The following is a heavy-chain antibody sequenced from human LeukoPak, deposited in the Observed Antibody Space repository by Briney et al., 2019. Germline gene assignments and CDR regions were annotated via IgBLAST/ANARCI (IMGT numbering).Heavy chain of an antibody. J-gene: IGHJ4*02. D-gene: IGHD6-13*01. CDR1: GGTFSSYA. V-gene: IGHV1-69*04. CDR3: AREEAIAAAGPAGDDY. CDR2: IIPILGIA. Sequence: GASVKVSCKASGGTFSSYAISWVRQAPGQGLEWMGRIIPILGIANYAQKFQGRVTITADKSTSTAYMELSSLRSEDTAVYYCAREEAIAAAGPAGDDYWGQGTLVTVSS.